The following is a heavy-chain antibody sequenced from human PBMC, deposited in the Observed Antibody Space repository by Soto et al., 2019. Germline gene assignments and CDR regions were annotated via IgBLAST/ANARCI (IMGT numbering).Heavy chain of an antibody. CDR1: GGSISSTTNY. CDR2: IYYSGTT. J-gene: IGHJ1*01. D-gene: IGHD3-22*01. Sequence: QLQLQESGPGLVKPSETLSLTCTVSGGSISSTTNYWGWIRQPPGKGLEWIGSIYYSGTTYYNPSLKGRFLISVDTSYNQFSLKLSCVTAADTAVYYCARHHYFDSSGYYYEYFQHWGQGTLVTVSS. V-gene: IGHV4-39*01. CDR3: ARHHYFDSSGYYYEYFQH.